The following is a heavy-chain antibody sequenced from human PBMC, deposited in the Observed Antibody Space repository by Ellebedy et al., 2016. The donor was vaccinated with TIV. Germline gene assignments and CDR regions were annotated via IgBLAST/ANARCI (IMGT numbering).Heavy chain of an antibody. CDR3: ARGGPNYGDFPS. D-gene: IGHD3-10*01. J-gene: IGHJ1*01. V-gene: IGHV3-53*01. CDR2: IYAGGST. Sequence: GESLKISXAASGFTVSSNYISWVRQAPGKWLEWVSVIYAGGSTYYADSVRGRFTISRDNSNNIVYLQMDSMRAEDTALYYCARGGPNYGDFPSWGQGTLVTVSS. CDR1: GFTVSSNY.